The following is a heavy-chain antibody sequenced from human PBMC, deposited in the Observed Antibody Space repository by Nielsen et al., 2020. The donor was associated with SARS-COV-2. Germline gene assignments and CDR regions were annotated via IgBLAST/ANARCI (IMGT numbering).Heavy chain of an antibody. V-gene: IGHV4-39*07. CDR3: ARGPYYDSSGYYYYFDY. J-gene: IGHJ4*02. CDR2: INHSGST. CDR1: GGSLSSSSYY. D-gene: IGHD3-22*01. Sequence: SETLSLTCTVSGGSLSSSSYYWGWVRQPPGKGLEWIGEINHSGSTNYNPSLKSRVTISVDTSKNQFSLKLSSGTAADTAVYYCARGPYYDSSGYYYYFDYWGQGTLVTVSS.